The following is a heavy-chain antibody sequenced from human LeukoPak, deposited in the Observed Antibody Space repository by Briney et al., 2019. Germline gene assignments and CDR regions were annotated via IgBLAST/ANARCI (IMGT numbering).Heavy chain of an antibody. CDR1: GGTFSSYA. Sequence: ASVKVSCKASGGTFSSYAISWVRQAPGQGLEWMGGINPNSGGTNYAQKFQGRVTMTRDTSISTAYMELSRLRSDDTAVYYCARGGYDFVYYYYGMDVWGQGTTVTVSS. D-gene: IGHD3-3*01. V-gene: IGHV1-2*02. CDR3: ARGGYDFVYYYYGMDV. CDR2: INPNSGGT. J-gene: IGHJ6*02.